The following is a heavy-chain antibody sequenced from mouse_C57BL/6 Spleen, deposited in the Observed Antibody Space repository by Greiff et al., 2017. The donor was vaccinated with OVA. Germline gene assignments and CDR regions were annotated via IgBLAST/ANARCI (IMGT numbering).Heavy chain of an antibody. Sequence: EVMLVESEGGLVQPGSSMKLSCTASGFTFSDYYMAWVRQVPEKGLEWVANINYDGSSTYYLDSLKSRFIISRDNAKNILYLQMSSLKSEDTATYYCASGGTRDWFAYWGQGTLVTVSA. CDR2: INYDGSST. CDR1: GFTFSDYY. CDR3: ASGGTRDWFAY. J-gene: IGHJ3*01. D-gene: IGHD4-1*01. V-gene: IGHV5-16*01.